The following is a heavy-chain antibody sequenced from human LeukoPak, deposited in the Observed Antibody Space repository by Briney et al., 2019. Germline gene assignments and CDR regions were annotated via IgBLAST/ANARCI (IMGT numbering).Heavy chain of an antibody. D-gene: IGHD4-17*01. V-gene: IGHV1-18*01. CDR3: ARDDYGDLRGWDPFWFDP. CDR2: ISAYNGNT. J-gene: IGHJ5*02. CDR1: GYTFTSYG. Sequence: ASVKVSCKASGYTFTSYGISWVRQAPGQGLEWMGWISAYNGNTNYAQKLQGRVTMTTDTSTSTAYMELRSLRSDDTAVYYCARDDYGDLRGWDPFWFDPWGQGTLVTVSS.